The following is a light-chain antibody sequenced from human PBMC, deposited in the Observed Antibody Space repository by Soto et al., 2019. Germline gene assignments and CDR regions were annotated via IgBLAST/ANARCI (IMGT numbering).Light chain of an antibody. J-gene: IGKJ5*01. Sequence: DIQMTQSPSSLSASVGDRVTITCRASESIARHLNWYQQKPGKAPKLLIYAASSLQNGVPSRCRGGGSGTDFTLTISNLQPEDFATYYCQQTYSTLSITCGQGTRLEIK. CDR2: AAS. V-gene: IGKV1-39*01. CDR1: ESIARH. CDR3: QQTYSTLSIT.